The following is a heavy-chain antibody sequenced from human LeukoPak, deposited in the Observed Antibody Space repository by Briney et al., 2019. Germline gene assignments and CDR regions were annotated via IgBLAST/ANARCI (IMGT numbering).Heavy chain of an antibody. Sequence: GGSLRLSCAASGFTFSSYAMSWVRQAPGKGLEWVSAISGSGGGTYYADYVKGRFTISRDNSKNTLYLQMNSLRAEDTAVYDCAKLWVMITFGGVIDIEAPGSSGDYWGQGTLVTVSS. CDR1: GFTFSSYA. D-gene: IGHD3-16*02. CDR3: AKLWVMITFGGVIDIEAPGSSGDY. CDR2: ISGSGGGT. V-gene: IGHV3-23*01. J-gene: IGHJ4*02.